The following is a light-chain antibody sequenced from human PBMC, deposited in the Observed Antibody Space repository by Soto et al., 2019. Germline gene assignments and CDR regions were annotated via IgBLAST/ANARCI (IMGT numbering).Light chain of an antibody. Sequence: DIQMTQSPSTLSASVGDRVTITCRASQSISNWLAWYQQRPGKAPKLLIYKGSNLQSGVPSRFSGSGSGTEFTLTITSLQPDDFATYXCQQYNSYSRTFGQGTKVEIK. CDR1: QSISNW. CDR2: KGS. CDR3: QQYNSYSRT. V-gene: IGKV1-5*03. J-gene: IGKJ1*01.